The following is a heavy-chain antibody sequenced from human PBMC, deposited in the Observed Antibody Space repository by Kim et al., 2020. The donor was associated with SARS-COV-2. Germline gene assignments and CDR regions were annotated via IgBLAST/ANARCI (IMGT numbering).Heavy chain of an antibody. V-gene: IGHV4-34*01. D-gene: IGHD5-12*01. CDR3: ARLPRGYSGYDTYYYYYGMDV. J-gene: IGHJ6*02. CDR2: INHSGST. CDR1: GGSFSGYY. Sequence: SETLSLTCAVYGGSFSGYYWSWIRQPPGKGLEWIGEINHSGSTNYNPSLKSRVTISVDTSKNQFSLKLSSVTAADTAVYYCARLPRGYSGYDTYYYYYGMDVWGQGTTVTVSS.